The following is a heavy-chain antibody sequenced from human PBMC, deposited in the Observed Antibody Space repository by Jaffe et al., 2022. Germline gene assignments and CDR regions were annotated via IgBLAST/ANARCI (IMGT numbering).Heavy chain of an antibody. CDR1: GFTFSSYG. J-gene: IGHJ4*02. CDR2: ISYDGSNK. CDR3: AKDSLRYSSSWYYFDY. V-gene: IGHV3-30*18. Sequence: QVQLVESGGGVVQPGRSLRLSCAASGFTFSSYGMHWVRQAPGKGLEWVAVISYDGSNKYYADSVKGRFTISRDNSKNTLYLQMNSLRAEDTAVYYCAKDSLRYSSSWYYFDYWGQGTLVTVSS. D-gene: IGHD6-13*01.